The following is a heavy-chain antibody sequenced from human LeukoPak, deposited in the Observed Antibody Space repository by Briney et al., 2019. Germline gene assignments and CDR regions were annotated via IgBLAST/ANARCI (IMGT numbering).Heavy chain of an antibody. CDR3: ARDPLPPGSVIDY. CDR1: GFTFSIYS. CDR2: ISSNGNYI. D-gene: IGHD4-17*01. Sequence: GGSLRLSCAASGFTFSIYSMNWVRQAPGKGLEWVSSISSNGNYIYYADSVKGRFTISRDNAKNSLYLQLNSLTAADSAVYYCARDPLPPGSVIDYWGQGTLVTVTS. V-gene: IGHV3-21*01. J-gene: IGHJ4*02.